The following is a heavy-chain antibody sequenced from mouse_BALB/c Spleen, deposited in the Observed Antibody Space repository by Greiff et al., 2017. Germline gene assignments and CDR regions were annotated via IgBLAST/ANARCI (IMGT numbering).Heavy chain of an antibody. CDR1: GYTFTSYW. Sequence: VQLQQPGAELVKPGASVKLSCKASGYTFTSYWMHWVKQRPGQGLEWIGEIDPSDSYTNYNQKFKGKATLTVDKSSSTAYMQLSSLTSEDSAVYYCARTGRYFDVWGAGTTVTVSS. J-gene: IGHJ1*01. CDR3: ARTGRYFDV. V-gene: IGHV1-69*02. D-gene: IGHD4-1*01. CDR2: IDPSDSYT.